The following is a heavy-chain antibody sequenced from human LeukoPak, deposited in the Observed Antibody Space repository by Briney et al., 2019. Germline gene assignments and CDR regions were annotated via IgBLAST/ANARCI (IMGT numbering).Heavy chain of an antibody. V-gene: IGHV4-34*01. D-gene: IGHD1-7*01. Sequence: PSETLSLTCAVYGGSFSGYYWSWIRQPPGKGLEWIGEINHSGSTNYNPSLKSRVTISVDTSKNQFSLKLSSVTAADTAVYYCAKTGTRAGYFDYWGQGTLVTVSS. CDR2: INHSGST. CDR3: AKTGTRAGYFDY. CDR1: GGSFSGYY. J-gene: IGHJ4*02.